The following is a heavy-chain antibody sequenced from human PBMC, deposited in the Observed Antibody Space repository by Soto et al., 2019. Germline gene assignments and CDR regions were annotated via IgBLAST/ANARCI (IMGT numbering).Heavy chain of an antibody. CDR3: ARALVDYYDSSGYYLIFDY. CDR1: GGSISSYY. D-gene: IGHD3-22*01. Sequence: SETLSLTCTVSGGSISSYYWSWIRQPPGKGLEWIGYIYYSGSTNYNPSLKSRVTISVDTSKNQFSLKLSSVTAADTAVYYCARALVDYYDSSGYYLIFDYWGQGTLVTVSS. CDR2: IYYSGST. V-gene: IGHV4-59*01. J-gene: IGHJ4*02.